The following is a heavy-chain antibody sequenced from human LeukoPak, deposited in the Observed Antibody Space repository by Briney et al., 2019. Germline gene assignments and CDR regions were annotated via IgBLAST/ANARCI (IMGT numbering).Heavy chain of an antibody. CDR1: KFTFVSYG. V-gene: IGHV3-33*08. Sequence: GGSLLRSCAASKFTFVSYGMHWVRQAPGKGLEWVAVIWYDGSNKYYADSVKGRFTISRDNSKNTLYLQMNSLRAEDTAVYYCARDLRAVALDYWGQRPLDPVSS. CDR3: ARDLRAVALDY. J-gene: IGHJ4*02. CDR2: IWYDGSNK. D-gene: IGHD6-19*01.